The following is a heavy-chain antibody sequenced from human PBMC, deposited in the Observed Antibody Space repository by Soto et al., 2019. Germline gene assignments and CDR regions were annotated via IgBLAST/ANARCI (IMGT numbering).Heavy chain of an antibody. J-gene: IGHJ6*02. CDR1: GFSFSTYS. D-gene: IGHD2-2*02. CDR3: EREYTAWPLAYGLDV. CDR2: ISSRSDI. V-gene: IGHV3-21*01. Sequence: GFLRVSCVRSGFSFSTYSINWVRQAPGKGLEWVSSISSRSDIYYADSVKGRFTISRDNAKNSVSLQMNSLRAEDTAVYYCEREYTAWPLAYGLDVWGQGTTVTVSS.